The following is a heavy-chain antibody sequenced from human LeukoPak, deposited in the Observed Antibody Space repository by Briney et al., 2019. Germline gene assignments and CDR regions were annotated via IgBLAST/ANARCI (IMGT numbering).Heavy chain of an antibody. CDR3: ARDLEVAGVYFDN. CDR1: GFTFSSYE. V-gene: IGHV3-48*03. J-gene: IGHJ4*02. CDR2: ISSSGSNI. Sequence: GGSLRLSCAASGFTFSSYEMNWVRQAPGKGLEWISYISSSGSNIYYADSVKGRFTISRDNAKNSLYLRMNSLRAEDTAVYYCARDLEVAGVYFDNWGQGTLVTVSS. D-gene: IGHD3-16*01.